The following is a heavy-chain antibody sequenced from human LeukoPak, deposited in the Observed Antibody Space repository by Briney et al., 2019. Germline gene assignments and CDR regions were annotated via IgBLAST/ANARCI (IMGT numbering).Heavy chain of an antibody. CDR3: ARWGLTYYYDSSGSDQGGGNY. V-gene: IGHV1-46*01. CDR1: GYTFTSYY. D-gene: IGHD3-22*01. Sequence: VASVKVSCKASGYTFTSYYMHWVRQAPGQGLEWMGIINPSGGSTSYAQKFQGRVTMTRDTSTSTVYMELSSLRSEDTAVYYCARWGLTYYYDSSGSDQGGGNYWGQGTLVTVSS. J-gene: IGHJ4*02. CDR2: INPSGGST.